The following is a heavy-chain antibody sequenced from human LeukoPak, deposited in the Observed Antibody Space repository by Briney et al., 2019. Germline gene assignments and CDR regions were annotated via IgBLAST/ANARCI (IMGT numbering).Heavy chain of an antibody. V-gene: IGHV4-34*01. CDR2: INHSGST. CDR1: GGSFSGYY. J-gene: IGHJ5*02. Sequence: SETLSLTCAVYGGSFSGYYWSWIRQPPGKGLEWIGEINHSGSTNYNPSLKSRVTISVDTSKNQFSLKLSSVTAADTAVYYCARGHRDYDFWSGYLRGDFDPWGHGTLVTVSS. CDR3: ARGHRDYDFWSGYLRGDFDP. D-gene: IGHD3-3*01.